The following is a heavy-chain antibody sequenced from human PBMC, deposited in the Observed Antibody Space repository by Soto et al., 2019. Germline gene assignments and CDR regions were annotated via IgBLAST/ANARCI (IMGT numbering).Heavy chain of an antibody. CDR1: GYSISSSNW. V-gene: IGHV4-28*05. CDR3: ARNKGGSYYDDAFDI. J-gene: IGHJ3*02. CDR2: IYYSGSI. D-gene: IGHD1-26*01. Sequence: SETLSLTCAVSGYSISSSNWWGWIRQPPGKGLEWIGYIYYSGSIYYNPSLKSRVTMSVDTSKNQFSLKLSSVTAVDTAVYYCARNKGGSYYDDAFDIWGQGTMVTVSS.